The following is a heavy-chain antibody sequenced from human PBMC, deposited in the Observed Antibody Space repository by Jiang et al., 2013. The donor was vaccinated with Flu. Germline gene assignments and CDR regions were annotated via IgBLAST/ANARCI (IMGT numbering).Heavy chain of an antibody. CDR2: IYPGDSDT. CDR1: GYSFTSYW. CDR3: ASGSSSWYERFGYFQH. Sequence: GAEVKKPGESLKISCKGSGYSFTSYWIGWVRQMPGKGLEWMGIIYPGDSDTRYSPSFQGQVTISADKSISTAYLQWSSLKASDTAMYYCASGSSSWYERFGYFQHWGQGTLVTVSS. J-gene: IGHJ1*01. D-gene: IGHD6-13*01. V-gene: IGHV5-51*01.